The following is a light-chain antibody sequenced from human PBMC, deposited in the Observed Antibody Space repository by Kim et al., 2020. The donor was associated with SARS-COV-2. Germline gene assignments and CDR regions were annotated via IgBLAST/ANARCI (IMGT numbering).Light chain of an antibody. J-gene: IGLJ2*01. CDR1: SSDVGGYNY. CDR2: DVS. Sequence: QSALTQPASVSGSPGQSITISCTGTSSDVGGYNYVSWYQQHTGKAPKLMIYDVSNRPSGVSNRFSGSKSGNTASLTISGLQAEDEADYYCSSYASGTTPVVFGGGTQLTVL. V-gene: IGLV2-14*03. CDR3: SSYASGTTPVV.